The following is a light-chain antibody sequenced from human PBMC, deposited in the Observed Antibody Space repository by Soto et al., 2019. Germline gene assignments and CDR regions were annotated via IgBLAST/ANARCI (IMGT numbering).Light chain of an antibody. J-gene: IGKJ3*01. CDR3: QQYNRWPFT. CDR2: GAS. Sequence: EIVLTQSPGTLSLSPGERATLSCRTSQSISSSYSAWYQQKPGQAPRLLIYGASTRATGIPDRFSGSGSGTEFTLTISSLQSGDFAVYYCQQYNRWPFTFGPGTKVDIK. V-gene: IGKV3-15*01. CDR1: QSISSSY.